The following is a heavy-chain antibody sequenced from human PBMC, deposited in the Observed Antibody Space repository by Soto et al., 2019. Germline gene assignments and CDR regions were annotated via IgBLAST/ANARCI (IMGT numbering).Heavy chain of an antibody. J-gene: IGHJ6*02. D-gene: IGHD3-10*01. Sequence: ASETLSLTCAVSGGSISSSNWWSWVRQPPGKGLEWIGEIYHSGSTNYNPSLKSRVTISVDKSKNQFSLKLSSVTAADTAVYYCASLWFGEFPTSYGMDVWGQGTTVTVS. CDR1: GGSISSSNW. V-gene: IGHV4-4*02. CDR3: ASLWFGEFPTSYGMDV. CDR2: IYHSGST.